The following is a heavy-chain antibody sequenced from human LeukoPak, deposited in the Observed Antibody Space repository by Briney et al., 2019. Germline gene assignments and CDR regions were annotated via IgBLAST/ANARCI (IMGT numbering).Heavy chain of an antibody. CDR3: ARVRY. J-gene: IGHJ4*02. V-gene: IGHV3-74*01. CDR1: GFTVSAND. CDR2: INSDGSST. Sequence: GGSLRLSCAASGFTVSANDMSWVRQAPGKGLVWVSRINSDGSSTSYADSVKGRFTISRDNAKNTLYLQMNSLRAEDTAVYYCARVRYWGQGTLVTVSS.